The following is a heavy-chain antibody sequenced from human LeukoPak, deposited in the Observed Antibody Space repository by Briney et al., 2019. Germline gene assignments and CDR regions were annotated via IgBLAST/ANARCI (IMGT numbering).Heavy chain of an antibody. D-gene: IGHD3-9*01. J-gene: IGHJ6*02. CDR3: TRNTSYEILTGYHYYYYGMDV. Sequence: ASVKVSCKASGYTFTSYGISWVRQAPGQGLEWMGWISAYNGNTNYAQKLQGRVTMTTDTSTSTAYMELRSLRSDDTAVYYCTRNTSYEILTGYHYYYYGMDVWGQGTTVTVSS. V-gene: IGHV1-18*01. CDR2: ISAYNGNT. CDR1: GYTFTSYG.